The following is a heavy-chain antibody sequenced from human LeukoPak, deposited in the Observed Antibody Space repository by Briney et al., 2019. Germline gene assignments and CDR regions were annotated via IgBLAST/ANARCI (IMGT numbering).Heavy chain of an antibody. CDR1: GFTFSSYS. J-gene: IGHJ3*02. CDR2: ISSSSSYI. V-gene: IGHV3-21*01. D-gene: IGHD4-11*01. CDR3: ARVRGYSDYPGAFDI. Sequence: GGSLRLSCAASGFTFSSYSMNWVRQAPGKGLEWVSSISSSSSYIYYADSVKGRFTISRDNAKNSLYLQMNSLRAEDTAVYYCARVRGYSDYPGAFDIWGQGTMVTVSS.